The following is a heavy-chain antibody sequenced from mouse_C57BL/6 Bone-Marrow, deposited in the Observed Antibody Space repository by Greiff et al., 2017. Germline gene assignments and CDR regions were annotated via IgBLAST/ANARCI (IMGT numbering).Heavy chain of an antibody. J-gene: IGHJ2*01. Sequence: DVKLVESGGGLVQPKGSLKLSCAASGFSFNTYAMNWVRQAPGKGLEWVARIRSKSNNYATYYADSVKDRFTISRDDSESMLYLQMNNLKTEDTAMYFCVREYGSSYDYWGQGTTLTVSS. CDR1: GFSFNTYA. D-gene: IGHD1-1*01. V-gene: IGHV10-1*01. CDR2: IRSKSNNYAT. CDR3: VREYGSSYDY.